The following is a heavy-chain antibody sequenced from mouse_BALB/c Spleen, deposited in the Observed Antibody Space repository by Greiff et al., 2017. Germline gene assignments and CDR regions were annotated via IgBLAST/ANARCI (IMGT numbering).Heavy chain of an antibody. CDR1: GYSITSGYY. J-gene: IGHJ3*01. Sequence: EVKLQESGPGLVKPSQSLSLTCSVTGYSITSGYYWNWIRQFPGNKLEWMGYISYDGSNNYNPSLKNRISITRDTSKNQFFLKLNSVTTEDTATYYCARSALLRPSFAYWGQGTLVTVSA. V-gene: IGHV3-6*02. CDR3: ARSALLRPSFAY. CDR2: ISYDGSN. D-gene: IGHD1-2*01.